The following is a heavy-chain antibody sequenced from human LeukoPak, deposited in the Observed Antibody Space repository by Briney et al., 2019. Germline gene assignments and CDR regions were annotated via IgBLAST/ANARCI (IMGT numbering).Heavy chain of an antibody. CDR2: INYSGNT. CDR1: GDSISSSPYS. Sequence: PSETLSLTCTVSGDSISSSPYSCGWLRQPPGKGLEWIGSINYSGNTYFNPSLQSRVAISVDTSKNQFSLKLSSLTAADTAVYSCARPSGRNWNAFDIWGQGTMVTVSS. V-gene: IGHV4-39*01. CDR3: ARPSGRNWNAFDI. D-gene: IGHD1-14*01. J-gene: IGHJ3*02.